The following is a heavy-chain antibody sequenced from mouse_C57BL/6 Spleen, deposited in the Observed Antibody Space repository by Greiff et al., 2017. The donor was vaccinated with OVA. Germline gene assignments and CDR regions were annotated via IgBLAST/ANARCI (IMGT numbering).Heavy chain of an antibody. CDR1: GYTFTDYY. Sequence: VQLQQSGPELVKPGASVKISCKASGYTFTDYYMNWVKQSHGKSLEWIGDINPNNGGTSYKQKFKGKATLTVDQSSSTAYMELRSLTSDDSAVYYCARTSIYVPWFAFWGPGTLVTVSA. CDR2: INPNNGGT. CDR3: ARTSIYVPWFAF. V-gene: IGHV1-26*01. J-gene: IGHJ3*01. D-gene: IGHD1-1*01.